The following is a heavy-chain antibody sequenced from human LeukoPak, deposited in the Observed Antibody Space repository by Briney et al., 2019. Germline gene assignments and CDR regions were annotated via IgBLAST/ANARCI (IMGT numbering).Heavy chain of an antibody. J-gene: IGHJ4*02. CDR3: ARAGNTRFDY. CDR2: ISGSDGST. Sequence: PGGSLRLSCAASGFTFGTYAMSWVRQAPGKGLEWVSAISGSDGSTYYADSVKGRFTISRDNSKNTLYLQMNSLRAEDTAVYYCARAGNTRFDYWGQGTLVTVSS. CDR1: GFTFGTYA. D-gene: IGHD2/OR15-2a*01. V-gene: IGHV3-23*01.